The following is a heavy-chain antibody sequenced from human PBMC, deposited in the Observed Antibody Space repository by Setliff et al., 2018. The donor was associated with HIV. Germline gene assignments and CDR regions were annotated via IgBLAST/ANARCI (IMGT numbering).Heavy chain of an antibody. CDR1: GGSISSATYY. Sequence: SETLSLTCTVSGGSISSATYYWSWIRQYPGKGLEWIGRVHKSGNTDYNPSLKGRVTMSVDTSKNQFFLKLTSMTAADTAIYYCAKESQSRNYIDWGQGTLVTVSS. CDR3: AKESQSRNYID. CDR2: VHKSGNT. V-gene: IGHV4-39*07. J-gene: IGHJ4*02. D-gene: IGHD4-4*01.